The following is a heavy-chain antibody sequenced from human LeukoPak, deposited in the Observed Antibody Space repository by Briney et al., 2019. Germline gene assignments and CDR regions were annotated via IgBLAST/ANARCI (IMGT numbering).Heavy chain of an antibody. CDR2: ISAYNGNT. CDR3: ARLGYCSSTSCYIDY. D-gene: IGHD2-2*02. Sequence: GASVKVSCKASGYTFTSYGISWVRQAPGQGLEWMGWISAYNGNTNYAQMLQGRVTMTTDTSTSTAYMELRSLRSDDTAVYYCARLGYCSSTSCYIDYWGQGTLVTVSS. V-gene: IGHV1-18*01. J-gene: IGHJ4*02. CDR1: GYTFTSYG.